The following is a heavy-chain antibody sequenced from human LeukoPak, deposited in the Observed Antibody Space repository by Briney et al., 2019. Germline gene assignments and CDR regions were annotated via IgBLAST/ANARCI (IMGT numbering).Heavy chain of an antibody. V-gene: IGHV4-39*01. CDR3: ARHDYYGSLNWFDP. D-gene: IGHD3-10*01. CDR1: GGSISSGGYY. Sequence: PSETLSLTCTVSGGSISSGGYYWGWIRQPPGKGLEWIGTIYYSGTTYYNPSLKSRLTISVDTSKNQFSLKLTSVTAADTAVYYCARHDYYGSLNWFDPWGQGTLITVSS. J-gene: IGHJ5*02. CDR2: IYYSGTT.